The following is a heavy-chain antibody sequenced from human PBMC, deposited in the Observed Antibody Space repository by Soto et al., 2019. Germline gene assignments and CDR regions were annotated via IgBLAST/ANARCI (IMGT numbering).Heavy chain of an antibody. J-gene: IGHJ5*02. CDR1: GYTFTSYA. V-gene: IGHV1-3*05. D-gene: IGHD2-2*01. Sequence: QVQLVQSGAEEKKPGASVKVSCKASGYTFTSYAMHWVRQAPGQRLEWMGWINAGNGNTKYSQKFQGRVTITRDTSASTAYMELSTLRSEDTAVWYCARADGVGFVGPWGQGTRVTVSS. CDR3: ARADGVGFVGP. CDR2: INAGNGNT.